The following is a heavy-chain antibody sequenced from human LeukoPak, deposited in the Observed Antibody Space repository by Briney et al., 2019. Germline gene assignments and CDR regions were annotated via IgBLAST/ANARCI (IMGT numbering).Heavy chain of an antibody. CDR1: GYTFTGYY. D-gene: IGHD3-16*01. V-gene: IGHV1-2*02. CDR3: ARVWGSSVGAFDY. CDR2: INPNSGGT. Sequence: ASVKVSCKASGYTFTGYYMHWVRQAPGQGREWMGWINPNSGGTNYAQKYQGRVTMTRDTSISTAYMELSRLRSADTAVYYCARVWGSSVGAFDYWGQGTLVTVSS. J-gene: IGHJ4*02.